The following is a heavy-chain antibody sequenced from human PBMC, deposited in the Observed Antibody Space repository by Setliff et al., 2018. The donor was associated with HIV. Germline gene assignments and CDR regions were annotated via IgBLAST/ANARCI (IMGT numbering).Heavy chain of an antibody. Sequence: SETLSLTCTVSGGSISSSSYYWGWIRQPPGKGLEWIGNIYYSGSTYYSPSLKSRVTISVDTSENQFSLKRSSVTAADTAVYYCARGDSGYSGYDYFDYWGQGTLVTVSS. CDR1: GGSISSSSYY. D-gene: IGHD5-12*01. V-gene: IGHV4-39*01. CDR2: IYYSGST. J-gene: IGHJ4*02. CDR3: ARGDSGYSGYDYFDY.